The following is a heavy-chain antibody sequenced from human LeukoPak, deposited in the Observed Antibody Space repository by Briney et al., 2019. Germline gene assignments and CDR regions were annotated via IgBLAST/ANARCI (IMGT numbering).Heavy chain of an antibody. D-gene: IGHD2-2*02. CDR3: ARAEYCSSTSCYTVEYYFDY. CDR2: ISHSGST. CDR1: GGSFSGYY. V-gene: IGHV4-34*01. J-gene: IGHJ4*02. Sequence: SETLSLTCAVYGGSFSGYYWSWLRQPPGKGLEWIGEISHSGSTNYNPSLKSRVTISVDTSKNQFSLKLSSVTAADTAVYYCARAEYCSSTSCYTVEYYFDYWGQGTLVTVSS.